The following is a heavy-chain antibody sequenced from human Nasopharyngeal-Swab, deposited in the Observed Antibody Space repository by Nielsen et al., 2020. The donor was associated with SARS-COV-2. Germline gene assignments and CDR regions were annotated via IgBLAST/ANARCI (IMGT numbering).Heavy chain of an antibody. Sequence: SETLSPPCAVYGASLSSYYWGWIRQPPGKGLEWIGSIYYSGSTYYNPSLKSRVTISVDTSKNQFSLKLSSVPAADTAVYYCARGGGSSLYYYYYYYMDVWGKGTTVTVSS. CDR1: GASLSSYY. D-gene: IGHD6-6*01. CDR3: ARGGGSSLYYYYYYYMDV. V-gene: IGHV4-34*01. J-gene: IGHJ6*03. CDR2: IYYSGST.